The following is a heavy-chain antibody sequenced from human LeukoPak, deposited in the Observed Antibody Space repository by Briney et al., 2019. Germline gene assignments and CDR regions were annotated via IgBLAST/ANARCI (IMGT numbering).Heavy chain of an antibody. J-gene: IGHJ5*02. CDR1: GGSINSY. CDR2: ISGSGTI. Sequence: SETLSLTCTVSGGSINSYWSWIRQPAAKGLEWIGRISGSGTITYNPALQSRLSISIDTSKNQFSLKLMSVTAADTAVYYCARDSGTTGEVKFDPWGQGTLVAVS. CDR3: ARDSGTTGEVKFDP. D-gene: IGHD3-10*01. V-gene: IGHV4-4*07.